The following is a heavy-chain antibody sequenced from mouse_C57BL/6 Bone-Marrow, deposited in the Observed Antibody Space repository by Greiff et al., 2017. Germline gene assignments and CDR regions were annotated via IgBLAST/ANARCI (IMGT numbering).Heavy chain of an antibody. Sequence: EVKLMESGGDLVKPGGSLKLSCAASGFTFSSYGMSWVRQTPDKRLEWVATISSGGSYTYYPDSVKGRFTISRDNAKNTLYLQMSSLKSEDTAMXYCASDGYGGYWGKGTTLTVSS. CDR3: ASDGYGGY. D-gene: IGHD2-2*01. CDR2: ISSGGSYT. J-gene: IGHJ2*01. CDR1: GFTFSSYG. V-gene: IGHV5-6*01.